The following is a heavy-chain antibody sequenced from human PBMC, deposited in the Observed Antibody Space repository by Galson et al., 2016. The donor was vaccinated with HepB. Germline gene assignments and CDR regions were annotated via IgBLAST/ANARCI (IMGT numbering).Heavy chain of an antibody. CDR3: AKRHEYCPPVGCSVDY. CDR1: GFTFSGYG. V-gene: IGHV3-30*18. Sequence: SLRLSCAASGFTFSGYGMHWVRQAPGKGLEWVAADSMDGRRKFYADSVKGRFTISGDNSNNVLFLQMSSPRADDTAVYFCAKRHEYCPPVGCSVDYWGQGTLVSVSS. J-gene: IGHJ4*02. CDR2: DSMDGRRK. D-gene: IGHD2/OR15-2a*01.